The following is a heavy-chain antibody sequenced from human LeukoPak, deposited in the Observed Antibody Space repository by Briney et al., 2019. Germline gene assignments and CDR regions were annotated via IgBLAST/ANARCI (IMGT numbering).Heavy chain of an antibody. CDR3: AKQYTAYYYGMDV. Sequence: GGSLRLSCAASGFTFDDYTMHGVRQSPGKGLEWVSLISWDCGSTYCADSVKGRFTISRENSKNALYLQMNSLRTEDPALYYCAKQYTAYYYGMDVWGQGTTVTVSS. CDR2: ISWDCGST. V-gene: IGHV3-43*01. D-gene: IGHD5-18*01. J-gene: IGHJ6*02. CDR1: GFTFDDYT.